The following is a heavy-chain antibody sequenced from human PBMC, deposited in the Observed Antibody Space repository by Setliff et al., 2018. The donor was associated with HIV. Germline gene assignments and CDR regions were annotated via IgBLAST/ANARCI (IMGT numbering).Heavy chain of an antibody. CDR1: GGSISSSNYY. J-gene: IGHJ3*02. V-gene: IGHV4-39*07. CDR2: FYYSGST. CDR3: ARAPTHYFGNNKSSWPDAFDI. Sequence: ASETLSLTCAVSGGSISSSNYYWVWIRQPPGKELEWIGSFYYSGSTYYNPSLKSRVTISLDTSKNQFSLKVGSVTAADTAVYYCARAPTHYFGNNKSSWPDAFDIWGLGTMVTVSS. D-gene: IGHD3-10*01.